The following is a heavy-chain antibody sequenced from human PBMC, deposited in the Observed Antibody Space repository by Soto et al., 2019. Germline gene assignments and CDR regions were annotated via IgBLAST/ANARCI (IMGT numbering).Heavy chain of an antibody. Sequence: QLQLQESGPGLVKPSETLSLTCTVSGGSITSSGYYWGWIRQPPGKGLEWIGSIHYTGSTYYNPSLKSRVTISVETSKNQFSLKLSSVTAADTSVYYCARRGDNSGWYLYFDSWGQGTLVTVSS. CDR1: GGSITSSGYY. CDR2: IHYTGST. J-gene: IGHJ4*02. D-gene: IGHD6-19*01. CDR3: ARRGDNSGWYLYFDS. V-gene: IGHV4-39*01.